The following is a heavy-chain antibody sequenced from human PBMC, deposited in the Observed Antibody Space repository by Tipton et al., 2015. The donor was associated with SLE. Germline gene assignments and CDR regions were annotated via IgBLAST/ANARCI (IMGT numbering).Heavy chain of an antibody. Sequence: GLVKPSETLSLTCSVSGGSVSSGSYYWSWIRQSPSRGLEWLGRTYYRSKWYNDYAVSVKSRITINPDTSKNQFSLQLNSVTPEDTAVYYCARVRPSAAGTERGFDYWGQGTLVTVSS. CDR2: TYYRSKWYN. J-gene: IGHJ4*02. CDR1: GGSVSSGSYY. CDR3: ARVRPSAAGTERGFDY. D-gene: IGHD6-13*01. V-gene: IGHV6-1*01.